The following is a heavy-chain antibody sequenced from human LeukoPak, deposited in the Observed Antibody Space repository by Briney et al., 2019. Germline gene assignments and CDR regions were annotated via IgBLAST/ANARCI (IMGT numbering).Heavy chain of an antibody. Sequence: GSLRLSCAASGFTFSSYAMHWVRQAPGKGLEWVAVISYDGSNKYYADSVKGRFTISRDNSKNTLYLQMNSLRAEDTAVYYCASPSAAYSSGWYTLGLDYWGQGTLVTVSS. CDR1: GFTFSSYA. CDR3: ASPSAAYSSGWYTLGLDY. J-gene: IGHJ4*02. V-gene: IGHV3-30*04. D-gene: IGHD6-19*01. CDR2: ISYDGSNK.